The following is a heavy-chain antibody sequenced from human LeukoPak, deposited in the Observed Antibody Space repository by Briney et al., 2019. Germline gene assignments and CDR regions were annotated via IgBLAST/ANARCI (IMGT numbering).Heavy chain of an antibody. V-gene: IGHV1-8*01. CDR3: TCSGVMVPNYYDYMDS. D-gene: IGHD6-25*01. CDR2: INPNSGNT. Sequence: ASVKVSCKASGYTFTSYDINWVRQATGQGLEWMGWINPNSGNTGYAQKFQGRVTMTRNTSISTAYMELSRLRSQGTVLQCCTCSGVMVPNYYDYMDSWGKGTKATVSS. J-gene: IGHJ6*03. CDR1: GYTFTSYD.